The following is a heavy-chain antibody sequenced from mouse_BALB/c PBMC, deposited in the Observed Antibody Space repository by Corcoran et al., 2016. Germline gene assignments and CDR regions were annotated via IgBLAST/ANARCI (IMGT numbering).Heavy chain of an antibody. CDR1: GYTFTDYV. J-gene: IGHJ2*01. V-gene: IGHV1-81*01. CDR3: ESPYYFDY. CDR2: IYPGSGST. Sequence: QVQLQQSGAELVKPGASVKMSCKASGYTFTDYVISWVKERTGQGLEWSGEIYPGSGSTYYNEKFKGKATLTADKSSNTAYMQLSSLTSEDSAVYFCESPYYFDYWGQGTTLTVSS.